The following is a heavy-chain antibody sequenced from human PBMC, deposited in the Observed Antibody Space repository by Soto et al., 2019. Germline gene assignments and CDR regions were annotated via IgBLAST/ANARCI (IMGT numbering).Heavy chain of an antibody. CDR1: GGSISSYY. Sequence: SETLSHTCTVSGGSISSYYWSRIRQPPGKRLEWIGCMHYSGSTTYNISLKSRVTMSVDTSKNHFSLSLTSVTAADTAVYYCARGGTSVPTAYDYWGQRTLVTVSS. CDR2: MHYSGST. D-gene: IGHD4-4*01. V-gene: IGHV4-59*01. J-gene: IGHJ4*02. CDR3: ARGGTSVPTAYDY.